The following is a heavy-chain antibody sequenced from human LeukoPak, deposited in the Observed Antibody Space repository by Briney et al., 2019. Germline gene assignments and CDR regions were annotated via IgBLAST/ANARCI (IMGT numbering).Heavy chain of an antibody. CDR2: IKQDGSEK. D-gene: IGHD3-10*01. Sequence: GGSLRLSCAASGFTFSSYWMSWVRQAPGKGLEWVANIKQDGSEKYYVDSVKGRFTISRDNAKNSLYLQMNSLRAEDTAVYYCARGVTYYYGSGSYPGYWGQGTLVTVSS. CDR1: GFTFSSYW. CDR3: ARGVTYYYGSGSYPGY. V-gene: IGHV3-7*01. J-gene: IGHJ4*02.